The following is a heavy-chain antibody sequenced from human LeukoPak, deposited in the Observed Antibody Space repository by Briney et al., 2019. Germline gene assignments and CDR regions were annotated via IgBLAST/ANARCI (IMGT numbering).Heavy chain of an antibody. D-gene: IGHD3-10*01. V-gene: IGHV3-7*01. Sequence: QAGGSLRLSCAASGFTFSSYWMGWVRQPAGKGLEWVANIKQDGSEKVYVDSVKGRFTISRDNAKNSLYLQMSSLRSEDTAVYYCARASWPNGDHFDYWGQGTLVTVSS. CDR2: IKQDGSEK. J-gene: IGHJ4*02. CDR3: ARASWPNGDHFDY. CDR1: GFTFSSYW.